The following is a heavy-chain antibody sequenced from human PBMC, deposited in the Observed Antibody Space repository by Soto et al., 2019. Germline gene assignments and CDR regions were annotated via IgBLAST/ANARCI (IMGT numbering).Heavy chain of an antibody. V-gene: IGHV4-34*01. CDR3: ASARLGDYDYVWGSYRYAYYFDY. Sequence: SETLSLTCTVYGGSVSGYYWSWIRQPPGKGLEWIGEINHTGSTNYNPSLKSRVTISLDTSKNQFSLNLNSVTAADTAVYYCASARLGDYDYVWGSYRYAYYFDYWGLGTLVTVSS. J-gene: IGHJ4*02. CDR2: INHTGST. D-gene: IGHD3-16*02. CDR1: GGSVSGYY.